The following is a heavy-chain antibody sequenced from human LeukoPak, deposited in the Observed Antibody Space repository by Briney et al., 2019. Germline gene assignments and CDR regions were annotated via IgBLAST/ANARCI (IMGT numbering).Heavy chain of an antibody. Sequence: PGGSLRLSCAASGFTFSSYSMNWVRQAPGKGLEWVSSISSSRSYIYYADSVKGRFTISRDNAKNSLYLQMNSLRAEDTAVYYCARGRPHGNDYWGQGTLVTVSS. CDR1: GFTFSSYS. V-gene: IGHV3-21*01. CDR3: ARGRPHGNDY. CDR2: ISSSRSYI. D-gene: IGHD4-23*01. J-gene: IGHJ4*02.